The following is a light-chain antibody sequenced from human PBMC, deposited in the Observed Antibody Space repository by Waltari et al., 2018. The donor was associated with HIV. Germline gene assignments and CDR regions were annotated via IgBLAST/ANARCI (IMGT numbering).Light chain of an antibody. V-gene: IGKV1-5*03. CDR2: EAS. J-gene: IGKJ1*01. CDR3: QQYKTNSQT. CDR1: QSIGIW. Sequence: DTQLTQSPSVLSASVVDRVTITCRSSQSIGIWLAWYQQKPGKAPKLLIYEASNLETGVPSRFSGSGSGTDFSLTISSLQPSDFATYYCQQYKTNSQTFGQGTTLEIK.